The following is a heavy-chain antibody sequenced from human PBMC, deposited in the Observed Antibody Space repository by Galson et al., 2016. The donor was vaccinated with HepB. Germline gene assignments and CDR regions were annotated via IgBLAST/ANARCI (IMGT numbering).Heavy chain of an antibody. CDR3: TRHGNYDILTGYYDY. D-gene: IGHD3-9*01. CDR2: IRSKANSYAT. J-gene: IGHJ4*02. V-gene: IGHV3-73*01. Sequence: SCAASGFTFSGSAMHWVRQASGKGLEWVGRIRSKANSYATAYAASVKGRFTISRDDSKNTAYLQMNSLKTEDTAVYYCTRHGNYDILTGYYDYWGQGTLVTVSS. CDR1: GFTFSGSA.